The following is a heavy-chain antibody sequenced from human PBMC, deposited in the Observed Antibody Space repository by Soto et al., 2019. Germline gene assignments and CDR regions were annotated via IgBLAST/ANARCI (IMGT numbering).Heavy chain of an antibody. D-gene: IGHD4-4*01. CDR1: GYIFINYY. Sequence: ASVKVSCKASGYIFINYYMHWVRQAPGQGLEWMGVINPSGGTTSYAQKFQGRVTMTRDTSTSTVYMELSSLRSEDTAVYYCARDRLLTTMTTSGMDVWGQGTTVTVSS. CDR3: ARDRLLTTMTTSGMDV. V-gene: IGHV1-46*01. CDR2: INPSGGTT. J-gene: IGHJ6*02.